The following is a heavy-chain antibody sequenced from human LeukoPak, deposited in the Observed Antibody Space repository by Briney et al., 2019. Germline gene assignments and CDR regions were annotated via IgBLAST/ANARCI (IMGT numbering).Heavy chain of an antibody. D-gene: IGHD6-13*01. Sequence: ASVKVSCKASGYTFTSYYMHWVRQAPGQGLGWMGIINPSGGSTSYAQKFQGRVTMTRDTSTSTVYMELSSLRSEDTAVYYCARDMGSRLSSPYFDYWGQGTLVTVSS. CDR3: ARDMGSRLSSPYFDY. J-gene: IGHJ4*02. CDR2: INPSGGST. CDR1: GYTFTSYY. V-gene: IGHV1-46*01.